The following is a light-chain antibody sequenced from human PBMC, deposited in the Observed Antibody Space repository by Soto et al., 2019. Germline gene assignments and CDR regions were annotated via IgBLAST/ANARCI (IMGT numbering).Light chain of an antibody. J-gene: IGKJ5*01. CDR2: DVS. CDR3: QQFNSYPIT. Sequence: AIPVTQSPSSLSASVGDRVTITCRASQDIRGALAWYQQKPGKAPKLLIYDVSTLESGVPSRFSGSGSGTEFTLTISSLQPEDFRTYYCQQFNSYPITFGHGTRLEIK. CDR1: QDIRGA. V-gene: IGKV1-13*02.